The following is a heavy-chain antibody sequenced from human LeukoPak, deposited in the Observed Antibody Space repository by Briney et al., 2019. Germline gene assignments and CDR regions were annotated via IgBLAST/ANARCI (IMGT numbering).Heavy chain of an antibody. CDR1: GGTFSSYA. J-gene: IGHJ4*02. Sequence: SVKVSCKAPGGTFSSYAISWVRQAPGQGLEWMGGIIPIFGTANYAQKFQGRVTITADESTSTAYMELSSLRSEDTAVYYCASGYYDILTGYPKDFDYWGQGTLVTVSS. V-gene: IGHV1-69*13. CDR2: IIPIFGTA. D-gene: IGHD3-9*01. CDR3: ASGYYDILTGYPKDFDY.